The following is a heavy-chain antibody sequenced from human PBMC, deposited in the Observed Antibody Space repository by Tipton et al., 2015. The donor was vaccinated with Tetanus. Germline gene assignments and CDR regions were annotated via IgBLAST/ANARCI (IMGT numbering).Heavy chain of an antibody. CDR3: ARRGGRQQMLPKYLDY. D-gene: IGHD6-13*01. CDR1: GGSIYNCY. V-gene: IGHV4-59*01. CDR2: ISDSGTT. Sequence: LRLSCTVSGGSIYNCYWTWVRQSPGKAPEWIGYISDSGTTNYNPSLQSRVTIIVDTSRNQFSLKVTSLTAADTAVYYCARRGGRQQMLPKYLDYWGKGTLVTVSS. J-gene: IGHJ4*02.